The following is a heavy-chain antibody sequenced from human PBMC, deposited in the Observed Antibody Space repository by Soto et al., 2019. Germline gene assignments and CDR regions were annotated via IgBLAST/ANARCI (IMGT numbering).Heavy chain of an antibody. V-gene: IGHV4-59*01. D-gene: IGHD6-13*01. CDR1: SDSISSYY. CDR2: ISYSGST. CDR3: ARGTSWQLPFDY. J-gene: IGHJ4*02. Sequence: SETLSLTCTVSSDSISSYYRSWIRQPPGKRLEWIGYISYSGSTDYNPSLKSRVTISGDTSKNKFSLKVSSVTAADTAVYYCARGTSWQLPFDYWGQGTLVTVSS.